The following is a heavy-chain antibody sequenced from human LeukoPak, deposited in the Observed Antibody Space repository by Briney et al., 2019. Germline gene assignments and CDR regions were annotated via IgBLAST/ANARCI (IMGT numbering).Heavy chain of an antibody. CDR1: GGSISSSNW. D-gene: IGHD3-22*01. CDR2: IYHSGST. CDR3: ARAGWLSTFDY. J-gene: IGHJ4*02. Sequence: SETLSLTCAVSGGSISSSNWWSWVRQPPGKGLEWIGEIYHSGSTNYNPSLKSRVTMSVDKSKNQFSLKLSSVTAADTAVYYCARAGWLSTFDYWGQGTLVTVSS. V-gene: IGHV4-4*02.